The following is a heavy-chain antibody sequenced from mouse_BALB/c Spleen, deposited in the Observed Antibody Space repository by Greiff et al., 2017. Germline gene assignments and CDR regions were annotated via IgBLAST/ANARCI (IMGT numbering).Heavy chain of an antibody. J-gene: IGHJ4*01. CDR1: GYTFTSYV. D-gene: IGHD2-1*01. CDR3: ARKGIYYDYAMDY. V-gene: IGHV1-14*01. CDR2: INPYNDGT. Sequence: EVQLQQSGPELVKPGASVKMSCKASGYTFTSYVMHWVKQKPGQGLEWIGYINPYNDGTKYNEKFKGKATLTSDKSSSTAYMELSSLTSEDSAVYYCARKGIYYDYAMDYWCQGTSVTVSS.